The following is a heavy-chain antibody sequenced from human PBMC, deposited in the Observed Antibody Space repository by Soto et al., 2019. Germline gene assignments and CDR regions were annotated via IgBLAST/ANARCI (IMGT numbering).Heavy chain of an antibody. V-gene: IGHV4-30-2*01. CDR3: PKLQAY. CDR2: MYHSGST. J-gene: IGHJ4*01. CDR1: GGSLSRGGYS. Sequence: SGTLSLTCAVSGGSLSRGGYSWTWIRLPPGKGLEWIGYMYHSGSTYYNPSLKSRVTISIDRSKNQFSLKLCSVTAADTAVYYRPKLQAYSAQRILDTGSS. D-gene: IGHD1-7*01.